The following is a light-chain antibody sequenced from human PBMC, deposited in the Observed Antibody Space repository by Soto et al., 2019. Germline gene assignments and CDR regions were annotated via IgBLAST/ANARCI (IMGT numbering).Light chain of an antibody. J-gene: IGLJ1*01. V-gene: IGLV2-14*01. CDR2: DVS. CDR1: SSDVGGYNY. CDR3: SSYTSSSTLEV. Sequence: QSALAQPATGTGSPGQSISLSCNGTSSDVGGYNYVSWYQQHPGKAPKLMIYDVSNRPSGVSNRFSGSKSGNTASLTISGLQAEDEADYYCSSYTSSSTLEVFGTVTKVTVL.